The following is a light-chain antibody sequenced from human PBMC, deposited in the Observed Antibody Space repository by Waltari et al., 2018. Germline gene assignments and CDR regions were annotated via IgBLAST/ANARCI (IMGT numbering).Light chain of an antibody. Sequence: EIVLTQSPDTLSLSPGERATLSCRASQSVSTYLAWYQQRPGQPPSLLIYDSSSSATGIPARFSGSGSGTDFTLTISSLEPEDFAVYYCQQRYKWPLTFGGGSKVEI. CDR1: QSVSTY. V-gene: IGKV3-11*01. J-gene: IGKJ4*01. CDR2: DSS. CDR3: QQRYKWPLT.